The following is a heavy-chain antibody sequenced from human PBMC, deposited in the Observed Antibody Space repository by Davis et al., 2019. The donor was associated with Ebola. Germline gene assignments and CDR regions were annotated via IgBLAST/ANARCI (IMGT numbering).Heavy chain of an antibody. CDR2: INAGNGNT. CDR1: GYTFTSYA. V-gene: IGHV1-3*01. D-gene: IGHD1-26*01. J-gene: IGHJ6*02. CDR3: ARDWAGATDYYYYGMDV. Sequence: ASVKVSCKASGYTFTSYAMHWVRQAPGQRLEWMGWINAGNGNTKYSQKFQGRVTITADESTTTAYMELSSLRSEDTAVYYCARDWAGATDYYYYGMDVWGQGTTVTVSS.